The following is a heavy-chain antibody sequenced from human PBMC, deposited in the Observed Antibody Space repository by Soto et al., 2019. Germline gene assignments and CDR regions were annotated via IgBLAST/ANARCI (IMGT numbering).Heavy chain of an antibody. CDR1: GGSISSGGYY. CDR2: IYYSGST. V-gene: IGHV4-31*03. J-gene: IGHJ6*02. D-gene: IGHD2-2*01. CDR3: ARLGLGCCSSSCSGPGYYYYYYGMDV. Sequence: SETLSLTCTVSGGSISSGGYYWSWIRQHPGKGLEWIGYIYYSGSTYYNPSLKSRVTISVDTSKNQFSLKLSSVTAADTAVYYCARLGLGCCSSSCSGPGYYYYYYGMDVWGQGTTVTVSS.